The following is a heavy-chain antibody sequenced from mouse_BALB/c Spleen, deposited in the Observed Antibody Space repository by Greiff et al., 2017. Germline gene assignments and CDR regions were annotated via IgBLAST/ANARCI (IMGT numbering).Heavy chain of an antibody. CDR1: GYSITSDYA. J-gene: IGHJ4*01. D-gene: IGHD2-1*01. CDR3: AREGNYVRAMDY. CDR2: ISYSGST. V-gene: IGHV3-2*02. Sequence: DVQLQESGPGLVKPSQSLSLTCTVTGYSITSDYAWNWIRQFPGNKLEWMGYISYSGSTSYNPSLTGRISITRDTSKNQFFLQLNSVTTEDTATYYCAREGNYVRAMDYWGQGTSVTVSS.